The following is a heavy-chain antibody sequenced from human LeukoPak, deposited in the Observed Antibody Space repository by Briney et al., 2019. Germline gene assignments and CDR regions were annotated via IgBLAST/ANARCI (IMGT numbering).Heavy chain of an antibody. Sequence: SETLSLTCTVSGGSISSYYWSWIRQPPGKGLEWIGYIYYSGSTNYNPSLKSRVTISVDTSKNQFSLELSSVTAADTAVYYCARSGSGPAAGYWGQGTLVTVSS. CDR2: IYYSGST. D-gene: IGHD3-10*01. CDR3: ARSGSGPAAGY. J-gene: IGHJ4*02. V-gene: IGHV4-59*08. CDR1: GGSISSYY.